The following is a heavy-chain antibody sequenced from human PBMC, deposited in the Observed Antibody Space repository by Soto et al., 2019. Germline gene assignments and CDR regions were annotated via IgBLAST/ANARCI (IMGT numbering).Heavy chain of an antibody. Sequence: SETLSLTCTVSGGSINTNGYYWAWIRQPPGKGLEWIGSIYYSGTTYYNSSLKSRVIISSDMSKNQFSLRLTSVTAADTAVYYCARRYGGTFDYWGQGTPVTVSS. J-gene: IGHJ4*02. CDR3: ARRYGGTFDY. CDR1: GGSINTNGYY. D-gene: IGHD2-15*01. CDR2: IYYSGTT. V-gene: IGHV4-39*01.